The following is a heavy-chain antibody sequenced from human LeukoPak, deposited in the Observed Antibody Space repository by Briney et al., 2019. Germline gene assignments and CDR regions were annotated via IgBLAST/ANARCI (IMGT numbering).Heavy chain of an antibody. J-gene: IGHJ4*02. CDR1: GFSFSNYW. CDR3: VVDLSGSADY. Sequence: GGSLRLSCAASGFSFSNYWFHWVCHAPGEGLVWVSRTNEHGTIINYADSVKGRFTISRDNAKNTLYLQMNSLRTEDSALYYCVVDLSGSADYWGQGTLVTVSS. V-gene: IGHV3-74*01. D-gene: IGHD3-10*01. CDR2: TNEHGTII.